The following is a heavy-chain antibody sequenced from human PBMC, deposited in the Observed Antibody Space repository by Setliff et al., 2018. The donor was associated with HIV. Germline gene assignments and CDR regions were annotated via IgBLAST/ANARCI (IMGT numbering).Heavy chain of an antibody. J-gene: IGHJ3*02. CDR3: ARSRGSGHTAMLRPDAFDI. Sequence: VASVKVSCKASGGTFSSYAIIWARQAPGQGLEWMGGIIPMFATTNYAQKFQGRVTVTTDESTSTAYMELSSLRSEDTAVYYCARSRGSGHTAMLRPDAFDIWGQGTMVTVSS. D-gene: IGHD5-18*01. V-gene: IGHV1-69*05. CDR1: GGTFSSYA. CDR2: IIPMFATT.